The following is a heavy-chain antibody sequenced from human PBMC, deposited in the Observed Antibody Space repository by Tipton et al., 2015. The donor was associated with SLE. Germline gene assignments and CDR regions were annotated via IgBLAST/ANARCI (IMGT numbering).Heavy chain of an antibody. CDR3: ARDGTGAVSADACDI. V-gene: IGHV4-39*07. CDR2: IYYSGST. D-gene: IGHD1-1*01. Sequence: TLSLTCTVSGGSIRSSSYYWGWIRQPPGKGLEWIGSIYYSGSTYYNPSLKSRVTISVGTSKNQFSLQLSSGTAADTAVYYCARDGTGAVSADACDIWGQGTMVTVSS. CDR1: GGSIRSSSYY. J-gene: IGHJ3*02.